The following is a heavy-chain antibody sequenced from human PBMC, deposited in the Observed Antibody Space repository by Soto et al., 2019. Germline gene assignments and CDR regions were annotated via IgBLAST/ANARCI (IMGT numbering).Heavy chain of an antibody. D-gene: IGHD5-12*01. CDR1: GGSISKYS. CDR2: VLPISGST. CDR3: ATIRVRGGPLRFED. Sequence: QVQLVQSGAEVRKPGSSVKVSCKTSGGSISKYSFNWVRQAPGQGLEWMGGVLPISGSTDYAQKFQGRLTITADRSTSTVYMELSRLRYNDTANYYCATIRVRGGPLRFEDGGQGMLISVSS. J-gene: IGHJ4*01. V-gene: IGHV1-69*06.